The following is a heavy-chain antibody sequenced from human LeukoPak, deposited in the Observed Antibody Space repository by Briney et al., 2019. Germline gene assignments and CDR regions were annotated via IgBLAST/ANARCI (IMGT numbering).Heavy chain of an antibody. CDR2: ISDSGST. CDR1: GGSISSYY. CDR3: ARTTVTTYFDN. J-gene: IGHJ4*02. V-gene: IGHV4-59*01. D-gene: IGHD4-17*01. Sequence: SVTLSLTCTVSGGSISSYYWSWIRQPPGKGLEWIAYISDSGSTNYNPSLKSRVTISVDTSKNQFSLKLSSVTAADTAVYYCARTTVTTYFDNWSQGTLVTVSS.